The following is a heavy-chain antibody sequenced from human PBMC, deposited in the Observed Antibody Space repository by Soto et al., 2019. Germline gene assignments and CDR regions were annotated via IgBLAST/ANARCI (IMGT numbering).Heavy chain of an antibody. CDR1: GFTVSSNY. V-gene: IGHV3-53*04. Sequence: EVQLVESGGGLVQPGGSLRLSCAASGFTVSSNYMSWVRQAPGKGLEWVSVIYSGGSTYYADSVKGRFTISRHNSKNTLYLQMNSLRAEDTAVYYCVIGPDPLFYYYYMDVWGKGTTVTVSS. J-gene: IGHJ6*03. CDR3: VIGPDPLFYYYYMDV. CDR2: IYSGGST. D-gene: IGHD2-21*01.